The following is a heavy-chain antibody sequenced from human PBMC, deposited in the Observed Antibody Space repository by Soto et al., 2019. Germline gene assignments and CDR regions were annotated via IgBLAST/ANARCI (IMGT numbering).Heavy chain of an antibody. Sequence: QVQLQESGPGLVKPSQTLSLTCTVSGGSISSGDYYWSWIRQPPGKGLEWIGYIYYSGSTYYNPSLKGRVTISVDTSKNQFSLKLSSVTAADTAVYYCARGGITMVRGASNWFDPWGQGTLVTVSS. D-gene: IGHD3-10*01. CDR1: GGSISSGDYY. V-gene: IGHV4-30-4*01. J-gene: IGHJ5*02. CDR2: IYYSGST. CDR3: ARGGITMVRGASNWFDP.